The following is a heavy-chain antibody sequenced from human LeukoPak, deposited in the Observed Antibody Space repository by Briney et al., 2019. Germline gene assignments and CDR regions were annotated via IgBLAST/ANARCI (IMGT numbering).Heavy chain of an antibody. Sequence: ASVKVSCKASGYTFTGYYMHWVRQAPGQGLEWMGWINPNSGGANYAQKFQGRVTMTRDTSISTAYMELSRLRSDDTAVYYCARESITMVRGGPNWFDPWGQGTLVTVSS. CDR3: ARESITMVRGGPNWFDP. CDR2: INPNSGGA. D-gene: IGHD3-10*01. J-gene: IGHJ5*02. V-gene: IGHV1-2*02. CDR1: GYTFTGYY.